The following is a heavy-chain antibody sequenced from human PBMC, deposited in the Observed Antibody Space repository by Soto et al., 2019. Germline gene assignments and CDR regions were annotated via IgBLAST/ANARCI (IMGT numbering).Heavy chain of an antibody. Sequence: SVKVSCKASGGTFSSYTISWVRQAPGQGLEWMGRIIPILGIANYAQKFQGRVTITADKSTSTAYMELSSLRSEDTAVYYCAREVDTIFGVVGFDYWGQGTPVTVSS. CDR1: GGTFSSYT. J-gene: IGHJ4*02. CDR3: AREVDTIFGVVGFDY. CDR2: IIPILGIA. V-gene: IGHV1-69*04. D-gene: IGHD3-3*01.